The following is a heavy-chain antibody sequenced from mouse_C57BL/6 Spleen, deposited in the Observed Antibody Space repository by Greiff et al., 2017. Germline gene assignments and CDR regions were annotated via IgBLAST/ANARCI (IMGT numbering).Heavy chain of an antibody. J-gene: IGHJ4*01. CDR2: IRLKADNYAT. V-gene: IGHV6-3*01. Sequence: EVMLVESGGGLVQPGGSMKLSCVASGFTFSNYWMDWVRQSPEKGLEWVAQIRLKADNYATHYAESVKGRFTISRDDSKSRVYLQMNNLRAEDTGIYYCTGVTTVVAYYAMDCWGQGTSVTVAS. CDR3: TGVTTVVAYYAMDC. CDR1: GFTFSNYW. D-gene: IGHD1-1*01.